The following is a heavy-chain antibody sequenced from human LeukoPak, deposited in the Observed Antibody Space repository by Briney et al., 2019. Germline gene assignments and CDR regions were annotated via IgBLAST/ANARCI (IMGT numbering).Heavy chain of an antibody. Sequence: ASVKVSCKASGYTFTSYGISWVRQAPGQGLEWMGWISAYKGNTNYAQKLQGRVTMTTDTSTSTAYMELRSLRSDDTAVYYCARDEALWFGELTFDYWGQGTLVTVSS. D-gene: IGHD3-10*01. CDR3: ARDEALWFGELTFDY. V-gene: IGHV1-18*01. J-gene: IGHJ4*02. CDR1: GYTFTSYG. CDR2: ISAYKGNT.